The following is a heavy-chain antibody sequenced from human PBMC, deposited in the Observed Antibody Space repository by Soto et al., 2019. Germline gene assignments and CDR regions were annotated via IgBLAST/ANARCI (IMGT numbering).Heavy chain of an antibody. CDR2: IIPIFGTA. V-gene: IGHV1-69*13. Sequence: GASVKVSCKASGGTFSSYAISWVRQAPGQGLEWMGGIIPIFGTANYAQKFQGRVTITADESTSTAYMELGSLRSEDTAVYYCARTSGLYNWFDPWGQGTLVTVSS. CDR3: ARTSGLYNWFDP. CDR1: GGTFSSYA. J-gene: IGHJ5*02. D-gene: IGHD6-19*01.